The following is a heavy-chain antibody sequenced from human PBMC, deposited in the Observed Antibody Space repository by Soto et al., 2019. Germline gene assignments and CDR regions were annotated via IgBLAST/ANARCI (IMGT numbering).Heavy chain of an antibody. Sequence: QVQLQESGPGLVKPSETLSLTCSVSGDSISRYYWGWIRKPPGKGLEWLGNIYETWESNYSPSLKSRVTMSVDTSTKLFSLKLTSVTAADTAVYYCVRGPPGWWLAYWGQGTLVTVSS. V-gene: IGHV4-59*01. CDR1: GDSISRYY. D-gene: IGHD2-21*01. CDR3: VRGPPGWWLAY. CDR2: IYETWES. J-gene: IGHJ4*02.